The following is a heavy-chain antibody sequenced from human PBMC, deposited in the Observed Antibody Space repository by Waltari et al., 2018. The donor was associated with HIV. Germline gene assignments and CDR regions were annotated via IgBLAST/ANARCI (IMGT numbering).Heavy chain of an antibody. CDR3: VKSTFLGVMPADYFDV. V-gene: IGHV4-4*07. Sequence: VQVQESGPGLVRPSETLALTCSVYGASISGYYWSWIRQIVAKNGNVANKWGWLGRMYFGGSPDDRGGVKNRLTMSTDTSKNQVSLRLKSVTAADTAMYYCVKSTFLGVMPADYFDVWGPGTLVTVAS. CDR2: MYFGGSP. J-gene: IGHJ4*02. D-gene: IGHD3-3*02. CDR1: GASISGYY.